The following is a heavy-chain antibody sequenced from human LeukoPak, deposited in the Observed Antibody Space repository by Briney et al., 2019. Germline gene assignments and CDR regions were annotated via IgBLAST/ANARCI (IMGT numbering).Heavy chain of an antibody. V-gene: IGHV1-2*02. CDR2: INPNTGDT. CDR3: ASYPRYISSPPFDY. CDR1: GYTFTGQY. Sequence: ASVKVSCKAYGYTFTGQYMHWVRQAPGQGLEWMGWINPNTGDTNYAQKFQGRVTMTRDTAISTAYLELSRLASDDTAVYYCASYPRYISSPPFDYRGQGTLVTVSS. J-gene: IGHJ4*02. D-gene: IGHD5-12*01.